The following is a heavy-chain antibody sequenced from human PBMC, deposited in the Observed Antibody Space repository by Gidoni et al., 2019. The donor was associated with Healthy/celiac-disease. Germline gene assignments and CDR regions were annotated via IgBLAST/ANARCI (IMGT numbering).Heavy chain of an antibody. Sequence: QVQLVASGGGVVQPVRSLILSCAASGFTFSSYAMHWVRQAPGKGLEWVEVISYDGSNKYYADAVKGRVTISRDNSKNTLYLQMNSLRAEDTAVYYCEREWAAAGTGGDFDIWGQGTMVTVSS. CDR2: ISYDGSNK. CDR3: EREWAAAGTGGDFDI. CDR1: GFTFSSYA. V-gene: IGHV3-30-3*01. D-gene: IGHD6-13*01. J-gene: IGHJ3*02.